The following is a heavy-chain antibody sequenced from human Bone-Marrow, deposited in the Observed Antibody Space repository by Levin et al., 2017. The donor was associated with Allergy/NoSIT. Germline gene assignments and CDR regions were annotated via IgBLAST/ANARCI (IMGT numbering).Heavy chain of an antibody. Sequence: PGASVKVSCAASGFVFSASAVHWVRQASGKGLEWIGRIRTKTKSYATAYGASVKGRFTISREDSKNTAYLQMNSLKTEDTAVYYCTSLLRGYYYYYYGMDVWGQGTTVTVSS. CDR3: TSLLRGYYYYYYGMDV. CDR2: IRTKTKSYAT. D-gene: IGHD3-22*01. V-gene: IGHV3-73*01. J-gene: IGHJ6*02. CDR1: GFVFSASA.